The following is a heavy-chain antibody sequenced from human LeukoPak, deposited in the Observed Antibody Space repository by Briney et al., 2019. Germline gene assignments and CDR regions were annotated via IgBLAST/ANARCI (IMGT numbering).Heavy chain of an antibody. Sequence: GASVKVSCKASGYTFTSYDINWVRQATGQGLEWMGWMNPNSGNTGYAQKFQGRVTMTRDTSISTAYMELSRLRSDDTAVYYCARGYCSSTSCYGTYYYYMDVWGRGTTVTVSS. D-gene: IGHD2-2*01. CDR2: MNPNSGNT. V-gene: IGHV1-8*01. CDR3: ARGYCSSTSCYGTYYYYMDV. J-gene: IGHJ6*03. CDR1: GYTFTSYD.